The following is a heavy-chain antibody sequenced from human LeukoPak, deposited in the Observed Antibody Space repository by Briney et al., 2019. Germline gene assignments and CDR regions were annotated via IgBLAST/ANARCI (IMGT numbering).Heavy chain of an antibody. V-gene: IGHV4-61*02. D-gene: IGHD3-3*01. CDR2: IYTSGST. Sequence: SETLSLTCTVSGVSISSGSYYWSWIRQPAGKGLEWIGRIYTSGSTNYNPSLKSRVTISVDTSKNQFSLKLSSVTAADTAVYYCARSLSNYDFWSGYLYYFDYCGQGTWSPSPQ. CDR3: ARSLSNYDFWSGYLYYFDY. J-gene: IGHJ4*02. CDR1: GVSISSGSYY.